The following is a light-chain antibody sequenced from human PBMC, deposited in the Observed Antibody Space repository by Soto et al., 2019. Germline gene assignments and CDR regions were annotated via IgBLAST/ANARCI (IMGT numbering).Light chain of an antibody. CDR3: RQCRISLT. CDR1: QAIGSA. Sequence: AIHLTQSPSSLSASVGDRVTITCRASQAIGSALAWYQQRPGRSPKLLIYDVSILESGVPSRFAGSGSGADFTLTISGLQPEDIETYYCRQCRISLTFGAGTKVEIK. CDR2: DVS. J-gene: IGKJ4*02. V-gene: IGKV1-13*02.